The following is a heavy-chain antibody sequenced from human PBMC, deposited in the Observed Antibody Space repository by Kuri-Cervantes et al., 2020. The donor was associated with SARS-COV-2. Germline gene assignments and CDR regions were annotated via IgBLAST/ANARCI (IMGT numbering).Heavy chain of an antibody. V-gene: IGHV3-7*01. D-gene: IGHD1-26*01. J-gene: IGHJ4*02. CDR3: ASGSGSYYGGDY. Sequence: GESLKISCAASGFTFSSYWMSWVRQAPGKGLEWVANIKQDGSEKYYVDSVKGRFTISRDNAKNSLYLQMNSLRAEDTAVYYCASGSGSYYGGDYWGQGTLVTVSS. CDR1: GFTFSSYW. CDR2: IKQDGSEK.